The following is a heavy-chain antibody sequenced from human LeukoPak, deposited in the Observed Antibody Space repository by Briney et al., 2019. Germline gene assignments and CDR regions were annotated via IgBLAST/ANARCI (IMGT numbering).Heavy chain of an antibody. CDR2: ISAHNGNT. D-gene: IGHD4-11*01. CDR3: ARAETTLLLNY. J-gene: IGHJ4*02. Sequence: ASLKVSCKASGYTFTSYGIIWVRQTPGQGLQWMGWISAHNGNTNYAQKLQGRVTLTTDTSTSTVYMELRSLTSDDTAVYYCARAETTLLLNYWGQGTLVTVSS. CDR1: GYTFTSYG. V-gene: IGHV1-18*01.